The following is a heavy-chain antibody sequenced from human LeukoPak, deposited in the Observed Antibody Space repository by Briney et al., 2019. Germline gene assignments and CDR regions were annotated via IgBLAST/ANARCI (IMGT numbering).Heavy chain of an antibody. CDR3: ARITGIAAAGTLDY. D-gene: IGHD6-13*01. J-gene: IGHJ4*02. V-gene: IGHV4-38-2*02. CDR1: GYSISSGYY. CDR2: IYHSGST. Sequence: HPSETLSLTCTVSGYSISSGYYWGWIRQPPGKGLEWIGSIYHSGSTYYNPSLKSRVTISVDTSKNQFSLKLSSVTAADTAVYYCARITGIAAAGTLDYWGQGTLVTVSS.